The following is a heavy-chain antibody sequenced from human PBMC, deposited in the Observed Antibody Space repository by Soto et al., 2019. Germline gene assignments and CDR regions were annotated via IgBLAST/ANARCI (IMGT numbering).Heavy chain of an antibody. CDR1: GGSISSSSYY. J-gene: IGHJ4*02. V-gene: IGHV4-39*01. D-gene: IGHD1-26*01. Sequence: SETLSLTCTVSGGSISSSSYYWGWIRQPPGKGLEWIGSIYYSGSTYYNPSLKSRVTISVDTSKNQFSLKLSSVTAADMAVYYCARWVGATGNFDYWGQGTLVTVSS. CDR2: IYYSGST. CDR3: ARWVGATGNFDY.